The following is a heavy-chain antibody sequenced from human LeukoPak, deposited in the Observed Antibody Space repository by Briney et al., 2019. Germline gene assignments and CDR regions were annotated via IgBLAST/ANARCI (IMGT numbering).Heavy chain of an antibody. CDR2: ISSSGTTI. CDR1: GFTFSDYY. J-gene: IGHJ4*02. Sequence: GGSLRLSCAASGFTFSDYYMTWIRQAPGKGLEWVSYISSSGTTIYYADSVKGRFTISRDNAKNSLYPQMNSLRAEDTAVYYCARGDCISTSCSSGHFAYWGQGTLVTVSS. V-gene: IGHV3-11*01. CDR3: ARGDCISTSCSSGHFAY. D-gene: IGHD2-2*01.